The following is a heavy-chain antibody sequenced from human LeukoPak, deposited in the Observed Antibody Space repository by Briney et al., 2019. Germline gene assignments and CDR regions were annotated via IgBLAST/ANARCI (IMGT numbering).Heavy chain of an antibody. J-gene: IGHJ3*02. CDR3: ARDPAVVVDAFDI. CDR1: GFTFSSYS. Sequence: GGSLRLSCAASGFTFSSYSMNWVRQAPGKGLEWVSYISSSSSTIYYADSVKGRFTISRDNAKNSLYLQMNSLRAEDTAVYYCARDPAVVVDAFDIWGQGTMVTVSS. V-gene: IGHV3-48*04. D-gene: IGHD3-22*01. CDR2: ISSSSSTI.